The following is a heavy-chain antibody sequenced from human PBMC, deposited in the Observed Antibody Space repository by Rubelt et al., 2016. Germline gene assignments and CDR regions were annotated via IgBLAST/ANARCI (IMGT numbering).Heavy chain of an antibody. D-gene: IGHD2-21*02. Sequence: EVQLVESGGGLVQPGGSLRLSCAASGFTFSSYAMSWVRQAPGKGLEWVSAISGSGGSTYYADSAKGRFTISRDNSKNTLYLQMNSLRAGDTAVDYCAKGGAYCGGDCHLGIDYWGQGTLVTVSS. CDR2: ISGSGGST. J-gene: IGHJ4*02. V-gene: IGHV3-23*04. CDR1: GFTFSSYA. CDR3: AKGGAYCGGDCHLGIDY.